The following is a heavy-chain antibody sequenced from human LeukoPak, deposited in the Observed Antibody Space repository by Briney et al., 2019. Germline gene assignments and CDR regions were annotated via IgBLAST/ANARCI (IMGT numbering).Heavy chain of an antibody. CDR2: TYYRSKWYY. D-gene: IGHD3-10*01. CDR3: AKETALFRGVINPIDC. CDR1: GDSVSSNNVV. V-gene: IGHV6-1*01. J-gene: IGHJ4*02. Sequence: SQTLSLTCAISGDSVSSNNVVWNWIRQSPSRGLEWLGRTYYRSKWYYDYAVSVKSRITINSDTSKNQFSLQLNSVAPEDPAVYYCAKETALFRGVINPIDCWGQGTLVTVSS.